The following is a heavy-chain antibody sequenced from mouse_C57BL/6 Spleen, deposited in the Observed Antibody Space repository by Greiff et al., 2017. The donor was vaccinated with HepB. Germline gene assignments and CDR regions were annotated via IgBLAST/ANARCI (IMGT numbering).Heavy chain of an antibody. J-gene: IGHJ1*03. CDR3: ARDYYSSSGYFDV. CDR2: INYDGSST. CDR1: GFTFSDYY. D-gene: IGHD1-1*01. Sequence: EVKVVESEGGLVQPGSSMKLSCTASGFTFSDYYMAWVRQVPEKGLEWVANINYDGSSTYYLDTLKSRFILSRDKANNMLYLQMSSLKSEDTATYYCARDYYSSSGYFDVWGTGTTVTVSS. V-gene: IGHV5-16*01.